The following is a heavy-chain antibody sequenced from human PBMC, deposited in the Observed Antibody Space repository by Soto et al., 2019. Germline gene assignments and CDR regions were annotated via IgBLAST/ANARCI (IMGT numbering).Heavy chain of an antibody. J-gene: IGHJ5*02. V-gene: IGHV3-23*01. D-gene: IGHD3-16*01. CDR3: AKGATYPMSDWFDP. CDR2: ISGSGGGT. Sequence: EVHLLESGGGLVQPGGSLRLSCAASGFDFSTYAMSWVRQAPGQGLEWVSVISGSGGGTYYADSVKGRFSISRDNSKNTLDLQMNSLRAEDTAVYYCAKGATYPMSDWFDPWGQGTLVTVSS. CDR1: GFDFSTYA.